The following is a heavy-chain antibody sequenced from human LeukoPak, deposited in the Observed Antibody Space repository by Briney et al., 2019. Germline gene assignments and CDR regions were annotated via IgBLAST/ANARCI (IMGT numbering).Heavy chain of an antibody. V-gene: IGHV2-70*11. CDR2: IDWDDDK. CDR1: GFSLSTSGMC. CDR3: ARTLIRRDGYNFDY. Sequence: SGPTLVNPTQTLTLTCIFSGFSLSTSGMCVSWIRQPPGKALEWLARIDWDDDKYYSTSLKTRLTVSKDTSKNQVVLTMTNMDPVDTATYFCARTLIRRDGYNFDYWGQGTLVTVSS. J-gene: IGHJ4*02. D-gene: IGHD5-24*01.